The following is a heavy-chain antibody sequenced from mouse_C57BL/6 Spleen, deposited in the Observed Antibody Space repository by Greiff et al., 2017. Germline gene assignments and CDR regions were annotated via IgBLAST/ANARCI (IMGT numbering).Heavy chain of an antibody. V-gene: IGHV6-3*01. J-gene: IGHJ4*01. CDR3: TGLYDGYYFYAMDY. D-gene: IGHD2-3*01. CDR1: GFTFSNYW. CDR2: IRLKSDNYAT. Sequence: EVQLVESGGGLVQPGGSMKLSCVASGFTFSNYWMNWVRQSPEKGLEWVAQIRLKSDNYATHYAESVKGRFTISRDDSKSSVYLQMNNLSAEDTGIYYCTGLYDGYYFYAMDYWGQGTSVTVSS.